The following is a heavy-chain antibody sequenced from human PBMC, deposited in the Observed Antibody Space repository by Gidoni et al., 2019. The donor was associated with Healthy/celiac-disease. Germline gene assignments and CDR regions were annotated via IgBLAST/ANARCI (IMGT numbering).Heavy chain of an antibody. Sequence: EVQLVQSGAEVKKPGESLKISCKGSGYSFPSYWIGWVRQMPGKGLEWMGIIYPGDSDTRYSPSFQGQVTISADKSISTAYLQWSSLKASDTAMYYCARRRLGEDSGSYYGPGYYYYYMDVWGKGTTVTVSS. CDR3: ARRRLGEDSGSYYGPGYYYYYMDV. CDR2: IYPGDSDT. V-gene: IGHV5-51*03. D-gene: IGHD1-26*01. J-gene: IGHJ6*03. CDR1: GYSFPSYW.